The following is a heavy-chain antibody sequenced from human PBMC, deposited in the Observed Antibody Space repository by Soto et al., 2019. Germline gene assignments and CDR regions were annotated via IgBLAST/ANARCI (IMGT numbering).Heavy chain of an antibody. J-gene: IGHJ5*02. CDR3: ARGAHIAVVTASFDN. CDR2: IHPSGGGT. V-gene: IGHV1-46*02. Sequence: QVQLVQSGAEVRKPGASVKVSCKPSGYTFNTYYLHWLRQAPGQALGWMGVIHPSGGGTTYAQKFLGRVTPTRDTSTTTVFMELSRLRSDDAAVYYCARGAHIAVVTASFDNWGQGTLVTVSS. CDR1: GYTFNTYY. D-gene: IGHD2-21*02.